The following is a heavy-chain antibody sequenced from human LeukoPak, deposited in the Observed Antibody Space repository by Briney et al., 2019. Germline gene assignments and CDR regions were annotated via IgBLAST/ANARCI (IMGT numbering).Heavy chain of an antibody. J-gene: IGHJ4*02. CDR2: ISSSSSYT. V-gene: IGHV3-21*04. Sequence: GGSLRLSCAASGFTFSSYSMNWVRQAPGKGLEWVSSISSSSSYTYYADSVKGRFTISRDNSKNTLYLQMNSLRAEDTAVYYCAKDGVYYDSSGYYSEDYFDYWGQGTLVTVSS. CDR1: GFTFSSYS. CDR3: AKDGVYYDSSGYYSEDYFDY. D-gene: IGHD3-22*01.